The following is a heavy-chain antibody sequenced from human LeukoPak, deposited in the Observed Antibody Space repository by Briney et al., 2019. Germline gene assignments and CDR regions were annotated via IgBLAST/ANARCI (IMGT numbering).Heavy chain of an antibody. V-gene: IGHV3-23*01. CDR2: ISGSGGST. CDR3: AKGGPLVGYRSGWYANFGY. D-gene: IGHD6-19*01. J-gene: IGHJ4*02. Sequence: GGSLRLSCAASGFTFSSYAMSWVRQAPGKGLEWVSAISGSGGSTYYADSVKGRFTISRDNSKNTLYLQMNSLRAEDTAVYYCAKGGPLVGYRSGWYANFGYWGQGTLVTVSS. CDR1: GFTFSSYA.